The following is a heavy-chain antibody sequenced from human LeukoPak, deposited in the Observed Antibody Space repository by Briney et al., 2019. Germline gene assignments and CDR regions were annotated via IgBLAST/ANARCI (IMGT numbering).Heavy chain of an antibody. D-gene: IGHD6-13*01. Sequence: PGGSLRLSCATSGFTFSTSWMHWVRQAPGNGLVWVSRISGDGTTTTYADSVKGRFTISRDNAKNTLFLQMNSLRVDDTAVYYCTRVRSSSWYDYWGQGALVTVSS. J-gene: IGHJ4*02. CDR1: GFTFSTSW. V-gene: IGHV3-74*01. CDR2: ISGDGTTT. CDR3: TRVRSSSWYDY.